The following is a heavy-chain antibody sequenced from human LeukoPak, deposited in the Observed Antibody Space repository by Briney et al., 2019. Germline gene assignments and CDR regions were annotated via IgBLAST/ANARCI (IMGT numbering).Heavy chain of an antibody. Sequence: PGRSLRLSCAASGFTFSSYGMHWVRQAPGKGLEWVAVISYDGSNNYYADSVKGRFTISRDNSKNTLYLQMNSLRAEDTAVYYCATSETAERYCSGGSCYSGDYYYGMDVWGKGTTVTVSS. CDR1: GFTFSSYG. J-gene: IGHJ6*04. CDR3: ATSETAERYCSGGSCYSGDYYYGMDV. CDR2: ISYDGSNN. D-gene: IGHD2-15*01. V-gene: IGHV3-30*03.